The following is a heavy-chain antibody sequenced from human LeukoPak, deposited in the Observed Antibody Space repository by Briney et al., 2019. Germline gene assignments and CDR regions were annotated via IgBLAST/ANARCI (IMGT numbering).Heavy chain of an antibody. D-gene: IGHD2-8*02. CDR1: GFTFSNYW. CDR2: IKQDGSEK. V-gene: IGHV3-7*01. J-gene: IGHJ4*02. CDR3: ARAPATNEWRCMDY. Sequence: GGSLRLSCAASGFTFSNYWMGWVRQAPGKGPEWVANIKQDGSEKRYVDPVKGRFTISRDNAKNSLYLQMNSLRDEDTAVYYCARAPATNEWRCMDYWGQGTLVTVSS.